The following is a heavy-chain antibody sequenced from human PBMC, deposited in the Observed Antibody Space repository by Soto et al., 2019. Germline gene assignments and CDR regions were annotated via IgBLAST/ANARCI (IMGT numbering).Heavy chain of an antibody. J-gene: IGHJ6*02. CDR2: IYTSGTT. CDR3: AREGSSGFGMDV. CDR1: GGSIRSYY. V-gene: IGHV4-4*07. D-gene: IGHD6-25*01. Sequence: SETLSLTCTVSGGSIRSYYWSWIRQPAGKALEWIGRIYTSGTTNYNPSLKSRVTILLDTSKNQFSLDLSSVTDADTAVYYCAREGSSGFGMDVWGQGTTVTVSS.